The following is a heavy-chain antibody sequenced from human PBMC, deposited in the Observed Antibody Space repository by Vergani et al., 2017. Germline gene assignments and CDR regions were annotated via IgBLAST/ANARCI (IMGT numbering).Heavy chain of an antibody. J-gene: IGHJ6*02. V-gene: IGHV4-59*01. CDR3: ARVIEXSSGWYHYYYGMDV. CDR2: IYYSGST. Sequence: QVQLQESGPGLVKPSETLSLTCTVSGGSISSYYWSWIRQPPGKGLEWIGYIYYSGSTNYNPSLKSRVTISVDTSKNQFSLKLSSVTAADTAVYYCARVIEXSSGWYHYYYGMDVWGQGTTVTVSS. D-gene: IGHD6-19*01. CDR1: GGSISSYY.